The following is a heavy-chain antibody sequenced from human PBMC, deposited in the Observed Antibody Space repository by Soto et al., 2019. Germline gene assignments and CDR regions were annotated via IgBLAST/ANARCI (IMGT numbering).Heavy chain of an antibody. Sequence: GASVKVSCKASGYTFTSYGISWVRQAPGQGLEWMGWISAYNGNTNYAQKLQGRVTMTTDTSTSTAYMELRSLRSDDTAVYYCARGLRVGYGSGSYYYFDYWGQGTLVTVSS. D-gene: IGHD3-10*01. J-gene: IGHJ4*02. V-gene: IGHV1-18*01. CDR1: GYTFTSYG. CDR2: ISAYNGNT. CDR3: ARGLRVGYGSGSYYYFDY.